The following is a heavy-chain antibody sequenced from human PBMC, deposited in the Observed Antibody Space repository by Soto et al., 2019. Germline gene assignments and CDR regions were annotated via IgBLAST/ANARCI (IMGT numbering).Heavy chain of an antibody. D-gene: IGHD6-19*01. Sequence: EVQLVEAGGGLVQPGGSLRLSCAASGFTFSGYWMNWVRQAPGKGLEWVAHIKQDGGEKNYVDSVKSRFTFSRDNAKKSLYLQINSLGAEDTAVYYCAGDRWWLVHWGQGTLVTVSS. J-gene: IGHJ4*02. CDR2: IKQDGGEK. CDR3: AGDRWWLVH. CDR1: GFTFSGYW. V-gene: IGHV3-7*01.